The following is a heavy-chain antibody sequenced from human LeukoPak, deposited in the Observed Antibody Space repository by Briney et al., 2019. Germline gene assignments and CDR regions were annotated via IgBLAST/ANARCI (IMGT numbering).Heavy chain of an antibody. Sequence: GGSLRLSCAASGFTFNVYAMYWVGHAPGRGLEWVLSIGTPDPTHYANSVKGRFTISRDDSKNTVFLQMNSLRAEDSATYYCAKDRENGNGIWDAFDVWGQGTVVTVSS. CDR1: GFTFNVYA. V-gene: IGHV3-23*01. CDR2: IGTPDPT. J-gene: IGHJ3*01. CDR3: AKDRENGNGIWDAFDV. D-gene: IGHD3-3*02.